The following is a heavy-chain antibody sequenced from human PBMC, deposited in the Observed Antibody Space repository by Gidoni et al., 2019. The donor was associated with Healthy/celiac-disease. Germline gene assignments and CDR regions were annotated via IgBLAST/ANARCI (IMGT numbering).Heavy chain of an antibody. Sequence: QVQLVESGGGVVQPGRSLRPSCAASGFTFSCYGMHWVRRAPGKGLEWVAVISYNGSNKYYADAVKGRITISRDNSKNTLYLQMNSLRAEDTAVYYCAKASWDSSGYYSLDYWGQGTLVTVSS. J-gene: IGHJ4*02. CDR1: GFTFSCYG. D-gene: IGHD3-22*01. CDR2: ISYNGSNK. V-gene: IGHV3-30*18. CDR3: AKASWDSSGYYSLDY.